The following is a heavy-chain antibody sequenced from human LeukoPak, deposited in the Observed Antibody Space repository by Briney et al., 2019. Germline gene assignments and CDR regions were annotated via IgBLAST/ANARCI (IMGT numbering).Heavy chain of an antibody. CDR3: AREGYAPAYSNQGYYYYYGMDV. J-gene: IGHJ6*02. Sequence: PGGSLRLSCAASGFTFSSYAMHWVRQAPGKGLEWVAVISYDGSNKYYADSVKGRFTTSTDNSKNTLYMQMNSVRAEVTAVYYCAREGYAPAYSNQGYYYYYGMDVWGQGTTVTVSS. V-gene: IGHV3-30*04. CDR2: ISYDGSNK. D-gene: IGHD4-11*01. CDR1: GFTFSSYA.